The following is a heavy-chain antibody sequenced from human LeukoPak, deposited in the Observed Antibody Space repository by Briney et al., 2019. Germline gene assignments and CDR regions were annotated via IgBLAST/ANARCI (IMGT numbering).Heavy chain of an antibody. J-gene: IGHJ6*03. Sequence: SETLSLTCSVSDDSITMYYWTWIRQHPGKGLEWIVCIYYSGSTNYNPSLKSRVTISVDTSKNQFSLKLSSVTAADTAVYYCAATPRQTTVTTLSYYYYMDVWGKGTTVTVSS. CDR1: DDSITMYY. CDR2: IYYSGST. V-gene: IGHV4-59*01. CDR3: AATPRQTTVTTLSYYYYMDV. D-gene: IGHD4-17*01.